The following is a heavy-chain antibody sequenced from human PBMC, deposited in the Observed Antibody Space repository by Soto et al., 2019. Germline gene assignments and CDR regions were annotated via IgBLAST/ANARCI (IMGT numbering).Heavy chain of an antibody. CDR2: IYHSGST. CDR3: ARFSSGWYYAFDI. V-gene: IGHV4-4*02. J-gene: IGHJ3*02. D-gene: IGHD6-19*01. Sequence: SETLSLTCAVSGGSISSSNWWSWVRQPPGKGLEWIGEIYHSGSTNYDPSLKSRVTISVDKSKNQFSLKLSSVTAADTAVYYCARFSSGWYYAFDIWGQGTMVTVSS. CDR1: GGSISSSNW.